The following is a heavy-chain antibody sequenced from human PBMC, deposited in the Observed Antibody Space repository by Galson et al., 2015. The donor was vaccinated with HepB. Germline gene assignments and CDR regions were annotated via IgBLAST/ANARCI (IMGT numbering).Heavy chain of an antibody. CDR2: IYPGDSDT. D-gene: IGHD6-13*01. CDR1: GYSFTSYW. Sequence: QSGAEVKKPGESLKISCKGSGYSFTSYWIGWVRQMPGKGLEWMGIIYPGDSDTRYSPSFQGQVTISADKSISTAYLQWSSLKASDTAMYYCARLGREEQQLVSFDYWGQGTLVTVSS. J-gene: IGHJ4*02. V-gene: IGHV5-51*03. CDR3: ARLGREEQQLVSFDY.